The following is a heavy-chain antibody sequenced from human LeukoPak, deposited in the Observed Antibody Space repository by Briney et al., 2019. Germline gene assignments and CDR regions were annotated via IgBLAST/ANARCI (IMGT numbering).Heavy chain of an antibody. V-gene: IGHV3-23*01. CDR3: AKKHRRHGVYYFDC. CDR2: ISGSGGTT. Sequence: GGSLRLSCAASGFTFSNYAMNWVRQAPGKGLEWVSSISGSGGTTYYADSVKGRFTISRDNSKTTLYLQMNSLRAEDTALYYCAKKHRRHGVYYFDCWGQGTLVTVSS. CDR1: GFTFSNYA. D-gene: IGHD2-21*01. J-gene: IGHJ4*02.